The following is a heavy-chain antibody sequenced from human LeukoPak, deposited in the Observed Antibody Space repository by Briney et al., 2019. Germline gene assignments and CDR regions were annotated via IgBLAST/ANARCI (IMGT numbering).Heavy chain of an antibody. Sequence: GGSLRLSCAASGFTFDDYGMSWVRQAPGKGLEWVSGINWNGGSTGYADSVKGRFTISRDNAKNPLYLQMNSLRAEDTAVYYCSRDPTYYLRYGYFDYWGQGTLVTVSS. V-gene: IGHV3-20*04. D-gene: IGHD1-26*01. CDR3: SRDPTYYLRYGYFDY. J-gene: IGHJ4*02. CDR2: INWNGGST. CDR1: GFTFDDYG.